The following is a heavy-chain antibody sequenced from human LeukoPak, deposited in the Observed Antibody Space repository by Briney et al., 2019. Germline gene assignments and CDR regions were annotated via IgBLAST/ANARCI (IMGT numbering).Heavy chain of an antibody. V-gene: IGHV1-2*02. CDR2: INPNSGGT. D-gene: IGHD2-2*01. J-gene: IGHJ1*01. CDR3: ARAEGYCRSTSCCAWYFQH. CDR1: GYTFTGYY. Sequence: ASVKVSRKASGYTFTGYYMHWVRQAPGQGLEWRGWINPNSGGTNYAQKFQGRVTMTRDTSISTAYMELSRLRSDDTAVYYCARAEGYCRSTSCCAWYFQHWGQGTLVTVSS.